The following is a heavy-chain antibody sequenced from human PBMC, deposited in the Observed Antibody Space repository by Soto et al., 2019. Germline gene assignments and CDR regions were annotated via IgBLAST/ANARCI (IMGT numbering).Heavy chain of an antibody. CDR1: GYTFTSYD. D-gene: IGHD3-10*01. CDR3: ARGSRITMVRGVIY. V-gene: IGHV1-8*01. J-gene: IGHJ4*02. Sequence: VQLVQSGAEVKKPGASVKVSCKASGYTFTSYDINWVRQATGQGLEWMGWMNPNSGNTGYAQKFQGRVTMTRNTSISTGYMELSSLRSEDTAVYYCARGSRITMVRGVIYWGQGTLVTVSS. CDR2: MNPNSGNT.